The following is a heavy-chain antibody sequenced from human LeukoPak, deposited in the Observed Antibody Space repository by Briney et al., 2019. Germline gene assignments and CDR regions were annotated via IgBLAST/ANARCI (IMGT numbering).Heavy chain of an antibody. D-gene: IGHD5-18*01. CDR1: GGSISSSSYY. CDR2: IYYSGST. Sequence: SETLSLTCTVSGGSISSSSYYWGWIRQPPGKGLEWIGSIYYSGSTYYNPSLKSRVTISVDTSKNQFSLKLSSVTAADTAVYYCASWVDTAMVTGFDYWGQGTLVTVSS. V-gene: IGHV4-39*01. CDR3: ASWVDTAMVTGFDY. J-gene: IGHJ4*02.